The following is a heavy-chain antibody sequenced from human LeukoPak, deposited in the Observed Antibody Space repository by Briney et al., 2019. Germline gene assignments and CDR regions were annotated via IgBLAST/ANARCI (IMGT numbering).Heavy chain of an antibody. D-gene: IGHD3-22*01. CDR1: GGSISSSSYY. J-gene: IGHJ5*02. V-gene: IGHV4-39*07. CDR3: ARDRAYYYDSSGYYYGPRSSFDP. CDR2: IYYSGST. Sequence: NPSETLSLTCTVSGGSISSSSYYWGWIRQPPGKGLEWIGSIYYSGSTYYNPSLKSRVTISVDTSKNQFSLKLSSVTAADTAVYYCARDRAYYYDSSGYYYGPRSSFDPWGQGTLVTVSS.